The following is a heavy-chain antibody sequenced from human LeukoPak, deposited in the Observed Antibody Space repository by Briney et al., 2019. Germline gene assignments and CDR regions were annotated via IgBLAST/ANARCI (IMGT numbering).Heavy chain of an antibody. Sequence: ASVKVSCKAPGYTFTSYGISWVRQAPGQGLEWMGWISAYNGNTNYAQKLQGRVTMTTDTSTSTAYMELRGLRSDDTAVYYCARMNYYDSSGSDKDYWGRGTLVTVSS. V-gene: IGHV1-18*01. CDR3: ARMNYYDSSGSDKDY. D-gene: IGHD3-22*01. J-gene: IGHJ4*02. CDR1: GYTFTSYG. CDR2: ISAYNGNT.